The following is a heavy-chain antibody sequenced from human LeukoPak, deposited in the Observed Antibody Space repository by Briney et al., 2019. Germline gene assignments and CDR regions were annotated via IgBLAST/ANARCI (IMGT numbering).Heavy chain of an antibody. D-gene: IGHD6-13*01. CDR2: ISSSGSTI. CDR3: ARVPYSSSYDMDV. J-gene: IGHJ6*02. CDR1: GFTFSSYE. Sequence: GGSLRLFCAASGFTFSSYEMNWVRQAPGKGLEWVSYISSSGSTIYYADSVKGRFTISRDNAKNSLYLQMNSLRAEDTAVYYCARVPYSSSYDMDVWGQGTTVTVSS. V-gene: IGHV3-48*03.